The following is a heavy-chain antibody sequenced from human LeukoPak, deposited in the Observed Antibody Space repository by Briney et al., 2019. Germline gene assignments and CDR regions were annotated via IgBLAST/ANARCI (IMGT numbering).Heavy chain of an antibody. CDR1: GFTFSSFS. CDR2: IRSKANSYAT. CDR3: TRHPEYYGSTGYYMGDY. D-gene: IGHD3-22*01. J-gene: IGHJ4*02. V-gene: IGHV3-73*01. Sequence: GGSLRLSCAASGFTFSSFSMSWVRQAPGKGLEWVGRIRSKANSYATAYAASVKGRFTISRDDSKNTAYVQMNSLKTEDTAVYYCTRHPEYYGSTGYYMGDYWGQGTLVTVPS.